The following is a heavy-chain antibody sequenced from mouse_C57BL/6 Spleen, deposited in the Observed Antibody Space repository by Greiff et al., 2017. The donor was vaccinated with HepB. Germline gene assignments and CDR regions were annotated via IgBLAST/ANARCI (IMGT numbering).Heavy chain of an antibody. V-gene: IGHV5-17*01. Sequence: EVQRVESGGGLVKPGGSLKLSCAASGFTFSDYGMHWVRQAPEKGLEWVAYISSGSSTIYYADTVKGRFTISRDNAKNTLFLQMTSLRSEDTAMYYCAPLTTVVATRAMDYWGQGTSVTVSS. J-gene: IGHJ4*01. D-gene: IGHD1-1*01. CDR1: GFTFSDYG. CDR3: APLTTVVATRAMDY. CDR2: ISSGSSTI.